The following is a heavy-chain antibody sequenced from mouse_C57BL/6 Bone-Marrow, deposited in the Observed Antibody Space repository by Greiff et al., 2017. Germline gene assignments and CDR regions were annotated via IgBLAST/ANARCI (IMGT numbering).Heavy chain of an antibody. CDR1: GYTFTSYW. J-gene: IGHJ2*01. CDR3: ARRGWLLRDFDY. CDR2: IYPGSGST. V-gene: IGHV1-55*01. Sequence: QVQLKQPGAELVKPGASVKMSCKASGYTFTSYWLTWVKQRPGQGLEWIGDIYPGSGSTNYNEKFKSKGTLTVDTSSSTAYMQRSSLSSEDSAVYYCARRGWLLRDFDYRGQGATLTVSS. D-gene: IGHD2-3*01.